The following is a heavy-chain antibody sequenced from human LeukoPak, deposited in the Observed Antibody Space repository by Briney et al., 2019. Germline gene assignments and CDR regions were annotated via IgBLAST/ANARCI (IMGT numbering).Heavy chain of an antibody. V-gene: IGHV4-59*01. D-gene: IGHD2-15*01. CDR3: ARVGSTPSAFDI. CDR2: IYYTGST. CDR1: GGSISSYY. J-gene: IGHJ3*02. Sequence: PSETLSLTCTVSGGSISSYYWSWIRQPPGKGLEWFGYIYYTGSTSYNPSLKSRVTMSVDTSKNQFSLKLSSVTAADTAVYYCARVGSTPSAFDIWGQGTMVTVSS.